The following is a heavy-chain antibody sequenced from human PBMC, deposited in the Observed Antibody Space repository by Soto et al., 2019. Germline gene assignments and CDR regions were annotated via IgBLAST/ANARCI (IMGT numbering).Heavy chain of an antibody. Sequence: QVQLQESGPGLVKPSGTLSLTCAVSGGSISSTTWWTWVRQSPGRGLEWIGEIYHSGTTNYSPSLKSRGKIAVDMSTNHLSLTLISVTAAENDVYYCAFPATDDFDSWGKGILVTVSS. J-gene: IGHJ4*02. V-gene: IGHV4-4*02. D-gene: IGHD1-1*01. CDR3: AFPATDDFDS. CDR2: IYHSGTT. CDR1: GGSISSTTW.